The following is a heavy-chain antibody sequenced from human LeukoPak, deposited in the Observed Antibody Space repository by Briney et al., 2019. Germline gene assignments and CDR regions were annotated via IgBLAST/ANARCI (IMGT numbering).Heavy chain of an antibody. CDR1: GFTFSSYA. D-gene: IGHD3-22*01. CDR3: ARDGDSSPFDY. J-gene: IGHJ4*02. CDR2: ISYDGSNK. V-gene: IGHV3-30*01. Sequence: PGGSLRLSCAASGFTFSSYAMHWVRQAPGKGLGWVAVISYDGSNKYYADSVKGRFTISRDNSKNTLYLQMNSLRAEDTAVYCCARDGDSSPFDYWGQGTLVTVSS.